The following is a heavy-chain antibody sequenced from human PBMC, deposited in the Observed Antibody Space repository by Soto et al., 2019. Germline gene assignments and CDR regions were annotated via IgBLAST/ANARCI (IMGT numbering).Heavy chain of an antibody. CDR2: SNHSGST. Sequence: NPSETLSLTCAVYGGSFSGYYWSWIRQPPGKGLEWIGESNHSGSTNYNPSLKSRVTISVDTSKNQFSLKLSSVTAADTAVYYCARGLGYSDLWGRGTLVTVSS. CDR1: GGSFSGYY. J-gene: IGHJ2*01. V-gene: IGHV4-34*01. CDR3: ARGLGYSDL.